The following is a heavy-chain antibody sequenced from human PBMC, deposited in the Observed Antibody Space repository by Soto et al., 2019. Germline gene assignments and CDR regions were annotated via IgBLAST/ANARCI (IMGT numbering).Heavy chain of an antibody. CDR3: ARDRDGYNPFDY. D-gene: IGHD5-12*01. V-gene: IGHV1-69*08. CDR2: IIPILGIA. CDR1: GGTFSSYT. Sequence: QVQLVQSGAEVKKPGSSVKVSCKASGGTFSSYTISWMRQAPGQGLEWMGRIIPILGIANYAQKFQGRVTITADKSTSTAYMELSSLRSEDTAVYYCARDRDGYNPFDYWGQGTLVTVSS. J-gene: IGHJ4*02.